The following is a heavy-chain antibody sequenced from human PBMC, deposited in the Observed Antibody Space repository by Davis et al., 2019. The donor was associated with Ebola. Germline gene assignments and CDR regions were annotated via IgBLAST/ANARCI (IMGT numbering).Heavy chain of an antibody. CDR1: GGTFSSYA. J-gene: IGHJ4*02. CDR3: AREEWELLGGQFDY. Sequence: ASVKVSCKASGGTFSSYAVSWVRQAPGQGLEWMGIINPSGGSTSYAQKFQGRVTMTRDTSTSTVYMELSSLRSEDTAVYYCAREEWELLGGQFDYWGQGTLVTVSS. D-gene: IGHD1-26*01. V-gene: IGHV1-46*01. CDR2: INPSGGST.